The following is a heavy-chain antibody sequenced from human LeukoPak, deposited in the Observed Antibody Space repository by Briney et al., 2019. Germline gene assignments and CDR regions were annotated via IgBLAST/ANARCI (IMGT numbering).Heavy chain of an antibody. CDR3: ARDPSGGYFDY. CDR1: GFTFSSYE. J-gene: IGHJ4*02. Sequence: GGSLRLSCAASGFTFSSYEMNWVRQAPGKGLEWVSYISSSGSTIYYADSVKGRFTISRDNAKNSLYLQMNSLIVEDTALYYCARDPSGGYFDYWGQGTLVTVSS. V-gene: IGHV3-48*03. CDR2: ISSSGSTI. D-gene: IGHD4-23*01.